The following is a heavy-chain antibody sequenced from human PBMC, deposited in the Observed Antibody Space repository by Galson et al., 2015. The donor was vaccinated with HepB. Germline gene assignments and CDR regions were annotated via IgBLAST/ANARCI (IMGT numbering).Heavy chain of an antibody. Sequence: SETLSLTCTVSGGSISSSSYYWGWIRQPPGKGLEWIGSIYYSGSTYYNPSLKSRATMSVDTSKNQFSLKLSSVTAADTAVYYCARHVAVWTVAGTQFDYWGQGTLVTVSS. CDR3: ARHVAVWTVAGTQFDY. CDR2: IYYSGST. J-gene: IGHJ4*02. V-gene: IGHV4-39*01. CDR1: GGSISSSSYY. D-gene: IGHD6-19*01.